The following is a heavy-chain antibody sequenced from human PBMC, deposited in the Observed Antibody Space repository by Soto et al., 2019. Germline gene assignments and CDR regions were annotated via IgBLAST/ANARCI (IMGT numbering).Heavy chain of an antibody. CDR2: ISGSGGST. V-gene: IGHV3-23*01. CDR3: AKFNWNIVVVPAAYFDY. CDR1: GFTFSSYA. J-gene: IGHJ4*02. D-gene: IGHD2-2*01. Sequence: PGGSLRLSCAASGFTFSSYAMSWVRQAPGKGLEWVSAISGSGGSTYYADSVKGRFTISRDNSKNTLYLQMNSLRAEDTAVYYCAKFNWNIVVVPAAYFDYWGQGTLVTVSS.